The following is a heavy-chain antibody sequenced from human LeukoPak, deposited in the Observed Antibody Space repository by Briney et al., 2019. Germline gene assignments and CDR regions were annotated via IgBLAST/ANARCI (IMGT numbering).Heavy chain of an antibody. CDR1: GYTSTGYY. J-gene: IGHJ4*02. V-gene: IGHV1-2*02. D-gene: IGHD2-15*01. CDR3: ARDALLGGSFDY. CDR2: INPNSGGT. Sequence: ASVTVSCKASGYTSTGYYMHWVRQAPGQGLEWMGWINPNSGGTNYAQKFQGRVTMTRDTSISTAYMELSRLRSDDTAVYYCARDALLGGSFDYWGQGTLVTVSS.